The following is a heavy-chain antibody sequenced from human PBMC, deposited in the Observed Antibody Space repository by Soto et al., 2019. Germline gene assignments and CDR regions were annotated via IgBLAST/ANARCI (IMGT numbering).Heavy chain of an antibody. J-gene: IGHJ5*02. CDR2: IYYSGST. V-gene: IGHV4-31*03. D-gene: IGHD3-10*01. CDR3: ARDSPSGFYGSGSYYKWVNWLDP. CDR1: GGSISSGGYY. Sequence: TLSLTCTVSGGSISSGGYYWSWIRQHPGKGLEWIGYIYYSGSTYYNPSLKSRVTISVDTSKNQFSLKLSSVTAADTAVYYCARDSPSGFYGSGSYYKWVNWLDPSGQGTLVTVSS.